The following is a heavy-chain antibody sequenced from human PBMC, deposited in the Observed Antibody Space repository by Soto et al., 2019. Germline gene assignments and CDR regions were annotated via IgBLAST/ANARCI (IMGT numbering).Heavy chain of an antibody. CDR2: ISYDGSNK. J-gene: IGHJ6*02. Sequence: GGSLRLSCAASGFTFSSYAMHWVRQAPGKGLEWVAVISYDGSNKYYADSVKGRFTISRDNSKNTLYLQMSSLRAEDTAVYYCARDALYYYDFWSGYYTLYGMDVWGQGTTVTVSS. CDR1: GFTFSSYA. CDR3: ARDALYYYDFWSGYYTLYGMDV. V-gene: IGHV3-30-3*01. D-gene: IGHD3-3*01.